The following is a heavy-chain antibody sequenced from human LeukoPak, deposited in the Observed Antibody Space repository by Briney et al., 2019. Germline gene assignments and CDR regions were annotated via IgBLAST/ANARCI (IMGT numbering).Heavy chain of an antibody. Sequence: SETLSLTCTVSGGSISSSSYYWGWIRQPPGKGLEWIGEINHSGSTNYNPSLKSRVTISVDTSKNQFSLKLSSVTAADTAVYYCARGSCTNGVCYWFRTANWSDPWGQGTLVTVSS. D-gene: IGHD2-8*01. CDR2: INHSGST. V-gene: IGHV4-39*07. CDR1: GGSISSSSYY. CDR3: ARGSCTNGVCYWFRTANWSDP. J-gene: IGHJ5*02.